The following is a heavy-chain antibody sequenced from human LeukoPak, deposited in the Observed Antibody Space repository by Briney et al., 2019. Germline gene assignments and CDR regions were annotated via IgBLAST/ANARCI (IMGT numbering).Heavy chain of an antibody. CDR1: GGSISSYY. J-gene: IGHJ4*02. CDR3: ARFMVATYYFDY. Sequence: SETLSLTCTVSGGSISSYYWSWIRQPPGKGLEWIGYIYYSGSTNYDPSLKSRVTISVDTSKNQFSLKLSSVTAADTAVYYCARFMVATYYFDYWGQGTLVTVSS. CDR2: IYYSGST. V-gene: IGHV4-59*08. D-gene: IGHD5-12*01.